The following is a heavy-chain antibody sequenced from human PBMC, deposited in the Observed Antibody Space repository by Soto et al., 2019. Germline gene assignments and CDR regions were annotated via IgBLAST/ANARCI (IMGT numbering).Heavy chain of an antibody. J-gene: IGHJ5*02. D-gene: IGHD6-13*01. CDR1: GFTFSSYG. CDR2: IWYDGSNK. V-gene: IGHV3-33*01. Sequence: PGGSLRLSCAASGFTFSSYGMHWVRQAPGKGLEWVAVIWYDGSNKYYADSVKGRFTISRDNSKNTLYLQMNSLRAEDTAVYYCARDLEAAAGMVDWFDPWGQGTLVTVSS. CDR3: ARDLEAAAGMVDWFDP.